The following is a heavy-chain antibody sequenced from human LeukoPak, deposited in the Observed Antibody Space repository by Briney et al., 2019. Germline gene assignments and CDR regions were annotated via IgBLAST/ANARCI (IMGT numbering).Heavy chain of an antibody. J-gene: IGHJ4*02. CDR2: ISSSSSYI. D-gene: IGHD3-10*01. CDR3: ARDKTEVGAYYGLIDY. V-gene: IGHV3-21*01. Sequence: GGSLRLSCAASGFTFSSYSMNWVRQAPGKGLEWVSSISSSSSYIYYADSVKGRFTTSRDNAKNSLYLQMNSLRAEDTAVYYCARDKTEVGAYYGLIDYWGQGTLVTVSS. CDR1: GFTFSSYS.